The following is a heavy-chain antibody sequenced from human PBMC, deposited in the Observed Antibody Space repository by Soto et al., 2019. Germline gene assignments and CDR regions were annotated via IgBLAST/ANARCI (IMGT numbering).Heavy chain of an antibody. CDR3: ARWNLAGPTIDAFDL. D-gene: IGHD5-12*01. J-gene: IGHJ3*01. CDR1: GFTFGRNG. CDR2: IWYHGNKE. V-gene: IGHV3-33*01. Sequence: GGSLRLSCAAPGFTFGRNGMHWIRQAPGKGLEWVAIIWYHGNKENYADSVRGRFTISRDNSKNTVYLQMDSLRVEDTAVYYCARWNLAGPTIDAFDLWGQGTLVTVSS.